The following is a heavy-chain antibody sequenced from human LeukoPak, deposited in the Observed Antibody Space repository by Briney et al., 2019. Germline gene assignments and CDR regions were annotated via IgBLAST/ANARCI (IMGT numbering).Heavy chain of an antibody. CDR3: ARSIAVAGTSPTFDY. CDR2: IYTSGST. V-gene: IGHV4-61*02. CDR1: GGSISSGSYY. J-gene: IGHJ4*02. Sequence: PSETLSLTCTVSGGSISSGSYYWSWIRQPAGKGLEWIGRIYTSGSTNYNPSLKSRVTISVDTSKNQFSLKLSSVTAADTAVYYCARSIAVAGTSPTFDYWGQGTLVTVSS. D-gene: IGHD6-19*01.